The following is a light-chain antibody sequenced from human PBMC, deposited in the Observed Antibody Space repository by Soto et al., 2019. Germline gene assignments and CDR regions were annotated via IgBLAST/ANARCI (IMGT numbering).Light chain of an antibody. CDR1: QSIDTW. CDR2: KAS. Sequence: DVQMTQYQSTLSASVGDRITITFRASQSIDTWLAWHQQKPGQVPKLLISKASSLESGVPSRFSGSGSGTEFTLTISSLQTDDSATYRSQASSIYRAFGQGTKVDIK. CDR3: QASSIYRA. V-gene: IGKV1-5*03. J-gene: IGKJ1*01.